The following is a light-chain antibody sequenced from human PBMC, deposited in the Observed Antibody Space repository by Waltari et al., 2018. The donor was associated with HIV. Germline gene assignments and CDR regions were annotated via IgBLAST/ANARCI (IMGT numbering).Light chain of an antibody. J-gene: IGLJ1*01. Sequence: QSGLTQPHSLSGTPGQRLTIPCSGPNSNIGRNYVFWYRPLPGTAPTLLVDRTDHRPAGVADRFSGSRSGASASLVIGGLRVEDEADYFCASWDDGLSGHVFGGGTTVSV. CDR2: RTD. V-gene: IGLV1-47*01. CDR1: NSNIGRNY. CDR3: ASWDDGLSGHV.